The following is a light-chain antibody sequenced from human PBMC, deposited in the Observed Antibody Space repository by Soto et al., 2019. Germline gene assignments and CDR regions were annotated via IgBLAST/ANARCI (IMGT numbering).Light chain of an antibody. CDR3: PQRSNWRT. Sequence: EIVLTQSPATLSLSPGERATLSCRASQSVSSYFAWYQQKPGQAPRLLIYDASNRATGIPARFSGSGSGTDFTLTISSLEPEDFAVYYCPQRSNWRTFGGGTKVEIK. V-gene: IGKV3-11*01. CDR2: DAS. J-gene: IGKJ4*01. CDR1: QSVSSY.